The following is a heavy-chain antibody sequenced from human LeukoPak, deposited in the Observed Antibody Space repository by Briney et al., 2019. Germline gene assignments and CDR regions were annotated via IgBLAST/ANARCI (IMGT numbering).Heavy chain of an antibody. Sequence: PGRSPRLSCAASGFTFSNYGMHWVRQAPGKGLEWVAVIWYDGSNKYYADSVKGRFTISRDNSKNTLYLQMNSLRAEDTAVYYCAKDFFKPVSYYYMDVWGKGTTVTVSS. CDR1: GFTFSNYG. CDR2: IWYDGSNK. V-gene: IGHV3-33*06. J-gene: IGHJ6*03. D-gene: IGHD1-14*01. CDR3: AKDFFKPVSYYYMDV.